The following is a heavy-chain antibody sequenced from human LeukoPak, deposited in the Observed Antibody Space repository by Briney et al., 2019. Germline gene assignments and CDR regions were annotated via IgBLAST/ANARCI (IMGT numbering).Heavy chain of an antibody. Sequence: GGSLRLPCAASGFTFSSYDMSWVRQAPGKGLEWVSAVSGTGGSTYYADSVKGRFTISRDNSKNTLYLEMNSLRGEDTAVYYCAKDASSGTYFDYWGQGTPVTVSP. CDR3: AKDASSGTYFDY. D-gene: IGHD1-26*01. J-gene: IGHJ4*02. V-gene: IGHV3-23*01. CDR2: VSGTGGST. CDR1: GFTFSSYD.